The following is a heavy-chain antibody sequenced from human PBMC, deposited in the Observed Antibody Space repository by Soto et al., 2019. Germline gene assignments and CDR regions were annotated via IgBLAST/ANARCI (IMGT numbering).Heavy chain of an antibody. J-gene: IGHJ4*02. CDR3: ANSRVSMVRGLIIIPNY. V-gene: IGHV3-33*03. D-gene: IGHD3-10*01. Sequence: QAQLVESGGGAVQPGRSLRLSCVASGFTFRNHGMHWVRQAPGKGLEWVAVISGHGDATFYADSVKGRFTISRDNSKNTLYLHMNSLRAEDTALYYCANSRVSMVRGLIIIPNYWGQGTLVTVSS. CDR2: ISGHGDAT. CDR1: GFTFRNHG.